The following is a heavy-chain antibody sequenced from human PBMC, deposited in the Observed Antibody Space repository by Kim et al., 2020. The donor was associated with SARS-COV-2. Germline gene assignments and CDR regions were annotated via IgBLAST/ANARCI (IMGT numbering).Heavy chain of an antibody. Sequence: GRSGSTYTADSVTGRFTISRDNSKNTLYLQMNSLRAEDTAVYYCAKRFDYWGQGTLVTVSS. J-gene: IGHJ4*02. CDR2: GRSGST. V-gene: IGHV3-23*01. CDR3: AKRFDY.